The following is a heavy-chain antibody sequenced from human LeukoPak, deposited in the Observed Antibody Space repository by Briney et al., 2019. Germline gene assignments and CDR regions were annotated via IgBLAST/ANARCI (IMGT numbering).Heavy chain of an antibody. D-gene: IGHD1-1*01. CDR2: INPKSGGT. J-gene: IGHJ4*02. CDR3: ARATGFDY. CDR1: GYTFTDYY. V-gene: IGHV1-2*02. Sequence: ASVKVSCKASGYTFTDYYMHWVRQAPGQGLEWMGWINPKSGGTNYAQKFQGRVSMTRDTSISTPYMELSRLTSDDTAVYHCARATGFDYWGQGTLVTVSS.